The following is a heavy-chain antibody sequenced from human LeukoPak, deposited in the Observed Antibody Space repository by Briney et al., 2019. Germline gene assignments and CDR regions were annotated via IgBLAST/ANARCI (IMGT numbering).Heavy chain of an antibody. CDR1: GFTFSSYE. J-gene: IGHJ6*04. D-gene: IGHD6-25*01. V-gene: IGHV3-48*03. CDR2: ISSSGSTI. CDR3: ARDGTPIHSSGWVYMDV. Sequence: GGSLRLSCAASGFTFSSYEMNWVRQAPGKGLEWVSYISSSGSTIYYADSVEGRFTISRDNAKNSLYLQMNSLRAEDTAVYYCARDGTPIHSSGWVYMDVWGKGTTVTISS.